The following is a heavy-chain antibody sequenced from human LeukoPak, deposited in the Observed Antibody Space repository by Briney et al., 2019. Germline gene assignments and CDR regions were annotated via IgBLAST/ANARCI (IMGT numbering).Heavy chain of an antibody. Sequence: GGSLRLSCAASGFTFSSYDMHWVRQATGKGLEWVSAIGTAGDTYYPGSVKGRFTISRENAKNSLYLQMNSLRAGDTAVYYCARKEVAYYDNVWGQGTLVTVSS. CDR1: GFTFSSYD. V-gene: IGHV3-13*01. D-gene: IGHD3-22*01. CDR3: ARKEVAYYDNV. J-gene: IGHJ4*02. CDR2: IGTAGDT.